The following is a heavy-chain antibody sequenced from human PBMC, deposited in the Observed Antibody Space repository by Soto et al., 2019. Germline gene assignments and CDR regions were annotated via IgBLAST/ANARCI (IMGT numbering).Heavy chain of an antibody. J-gene: IGHJ6*02. V-gene: IGHV1-69*01. Sequence: QVQLVQSGAEVKKPGSSVKVSCKASGGTFSSYAISWVRQAPGQGIEWMGGIIPIFGTANYAQKFQGRVTITADESTSTAYMELSSLSSEDTAVYYCARRITIFGVVTADPYYYYYGMDVWGQGTTVTVSS. CDR2: IIPIFGTA. CDR1: GGTFSSYA. CDR3: ARRITIFGVVTADPYYYYYGMDV. D-gene: IGHD3-3*01.